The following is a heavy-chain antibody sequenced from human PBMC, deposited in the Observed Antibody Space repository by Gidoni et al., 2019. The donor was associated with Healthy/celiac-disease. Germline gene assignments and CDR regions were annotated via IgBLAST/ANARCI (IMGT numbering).Heavy chain of an antibody. Sequence: QLQLQESSQEQVKTSETLSLPCTVSGDTMSSSSYSWGWNRQPPGKGLEWIGSIYYSASTYYIPSLKSRVSISVDMSKNQFSLKLSAVSAADTVVYYCARHEAGDEYYYYYYLDVWGKGTTVTVSS. J-gene: IGHJ6*03. D-gene: IGHD2-21*02. CDR3: ARHEAGDEYYYYYYLDV. V-gene: IGHV4-39*01. CDR1: GDTMSSSSYS. CDR2: IYYSAST.